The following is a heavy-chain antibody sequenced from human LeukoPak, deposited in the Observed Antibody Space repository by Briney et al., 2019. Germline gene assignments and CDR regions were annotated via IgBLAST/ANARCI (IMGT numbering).Heavy chain of an antibody. Sequence: PSETLSLTCTVSGGSISSSSYYWGWIRQPPGKGLEWIGSIYYSGSTYYNPSLKSRVTISVDTSKNQFSLKLSSVTAADTAVYYCARRSYGSLYYYYYYGMDVWGQGTTVTVSS. D-gene: IGHD5-18*01. CDR1: GGSISSSSYY. CDR3: ARRSYGSLYYYYYYGMDV. CDR2: IYYSGST. J-gene: IGHJ6*02. V-gene: IGHV4-39*01.